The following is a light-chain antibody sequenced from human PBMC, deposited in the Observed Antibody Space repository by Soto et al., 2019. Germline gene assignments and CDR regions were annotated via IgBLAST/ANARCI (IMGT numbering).Light chain of an antibody. CDR1: QGIRND. CDR3: LQDYNFPRT. J-gene: IGKJ1*01. CDR2: AAS. V-gene: IGKV1-6*01. Sequence: AIQMTQSPSSLSASVGDRVTISCRASQGIRNDLGWYQQKPGKAPKLLIYAASTLQSGVPSRFNGSGSGTDFTLTINNLQPEDFATYYCLQDYNFPRTFGQGTKVDVK.